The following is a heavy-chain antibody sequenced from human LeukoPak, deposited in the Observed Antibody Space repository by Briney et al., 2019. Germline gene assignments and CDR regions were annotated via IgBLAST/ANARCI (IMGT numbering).Heavy chain of an antibody. CDR2: IYTSGST. Sequence: PSETLSLTCAVYGGSFSGYYWSWIRQPPGKGLEWIGRIYTSGSTNYNPSLKSRVTISVDTSKNQFSLKLSSVTAADTAVYYCARRSGRVRRSSWYDLDLSPPRDWGQGTLVTVSS. CDR1: GGSFSGYY. V-gene: IGHV4-59*10. J-gene: IGHJ4*02. CDR3: ARRSGRVRRSSWYDLDLSPPRD. D-gene: IGHD6-13*01.